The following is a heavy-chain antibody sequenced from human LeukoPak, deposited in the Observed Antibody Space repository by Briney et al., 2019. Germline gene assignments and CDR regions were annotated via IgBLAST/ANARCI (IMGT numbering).Heavy chain of an antibody. V-gene: IGHV3-53*01. D-gene: IGHD3-9*01. CDR2: IYSAGTS. Sequence: PGGSLRLSCTVSGFSVIAIYLSRVRQVPGKGLQWVSGIYSAGTSFHAESLEGRFTVSRDFSKNILYLQMNSLRAEDTGVYYCAMTDDILIASSYWGQGTSVTVSS. CDR1: GFSVIAIY. J-gene: IGHJ4*02. CDR3: AMTDDILIASSY.